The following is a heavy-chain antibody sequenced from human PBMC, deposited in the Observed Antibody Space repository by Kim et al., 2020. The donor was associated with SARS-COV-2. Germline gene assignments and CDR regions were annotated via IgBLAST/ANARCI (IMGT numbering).Heavy chain of an antibody. Sequence: SVKVSCKASGVTFSSYAISWVGKAPGQGLEWMGGIIPIFVTANYAQKFQGRVTFTANESTSTAYMELSSLGSEATPRYSFASPPMGGQPRGGAFVIGG. V-gene: IGHV1-69*13. J-gene: IGHJ3*02. CDR3: ASPPMGGQPRGGAFVI. CDR2: IIPIFVTA. D-gene: IGHD3-16*01. CDR1: GVTFSSYA.